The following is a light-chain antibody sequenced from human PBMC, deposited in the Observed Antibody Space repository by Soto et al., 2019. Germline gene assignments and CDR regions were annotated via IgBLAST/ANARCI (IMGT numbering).Light chain of an antibody. J-gene: IGLJ1*01. Sequence: ALTQPASVSGSPGQSITISCTGTSSDVGGYNYVSWYQQHPGKAPKLMIYEVSNRPSGVSNRFSGSKSGNTASLTISGLHTEDEADYYCSSYTRSSTLVFGTGTKLTVL. CDR2: EVS. CDR3: SSYTRSSTLV. V-gene: IGLV2-14*01. CDR1: SSDVGGYNY.